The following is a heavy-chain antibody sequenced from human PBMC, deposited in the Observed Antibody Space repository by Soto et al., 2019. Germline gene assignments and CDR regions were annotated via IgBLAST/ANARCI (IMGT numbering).Heavy chain of an antibody. CDR2: IKSKTDGGTT. J-gene: IGHJ4*02. CDR1: GFTFSNAW. V-gene: IGHV3-15*01. D-gene: IGHD3-3*01. CDR3: TTERFLEWLFDY. Sequence: GGSLRLSCAASGFTFSNAWMSWVRQAPGKGLEWVGRIKSKTDGGTTDYAAPVKGRFTISRDDSKNTLYLQMNSLKTEDTAVYYCTTERFLEWLFDYWGQGTLVTVSS.